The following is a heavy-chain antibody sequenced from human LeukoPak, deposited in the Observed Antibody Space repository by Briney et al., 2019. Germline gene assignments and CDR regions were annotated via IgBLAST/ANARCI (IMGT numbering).Heavy chain of an antibody. CDR1: GFTFDDYA. CDR3: AKDIGYGGNSVSFDY. D-gene: IGHD4-23*01. Sequence: PGGSLRLSCAASGFTFDDYAMHWVRQAPGKGLEWVSGISWNSGSIGYADSVKGRFTISRDNAKNSLYLQMNSLRADDTALYYCAKDIGYGGNSVSFDYWGRGTLVTVSS. CDR2: ISWNSGSI. V-gene: IGHV3-9*01. J-gene: IGHJ4*02.